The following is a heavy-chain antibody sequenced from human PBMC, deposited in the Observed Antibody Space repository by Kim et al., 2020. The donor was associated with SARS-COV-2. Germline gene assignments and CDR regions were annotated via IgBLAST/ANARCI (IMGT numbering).Heavy chain of an antibody. Sequence: GGSLRLSCAASGFTFSDYYMSWIRQAPGKGLEWVSYISSSGSTIYYADSVKGRFTISRDNAKNSLYLQMNSLRAEDTAVYYCARGGLGYYDSSGYVLGAFDIWGQGTMVTVSS. CDR1: GFTFSDYY. J-gene: IGHJ3*02. V-gene: IGHV3-11*01. CDR3: ARGGLGYYDSSGYVLGAFDI. CDR2: ISSSGSTI. D-gene: IGHD3-22*01.